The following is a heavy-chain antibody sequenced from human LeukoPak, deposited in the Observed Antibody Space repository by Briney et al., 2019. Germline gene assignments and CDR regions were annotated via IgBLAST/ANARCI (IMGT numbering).Heavy chain of an antibody. V-gene: IGHV4-34*01. CDR1: GXSFSGYY. J-gene: IGHJ4*02. CDR2: INHSGST. Sequence: SETLSLTCAVYGXSFSGYYWSWIRQPPGKGLEWIGEINHSGSTNYNPSLKSRVTISVDTSKNQFSLKLSSVTAADTAVYYCATSGGTLGPTNYFAYWGQGTLATVSS. D-gene: IGHD3-16*01. CDR3: ATSGGTLGPTNYFAY.